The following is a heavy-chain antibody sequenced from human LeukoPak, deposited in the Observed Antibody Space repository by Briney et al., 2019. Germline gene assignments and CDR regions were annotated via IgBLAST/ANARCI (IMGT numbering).Heavy chain of an antibody. CDR3: ARGGSGWYGFNWFDP. CDR2: IYNSGST. V-gene: IGHV4-59*01. Sequence: SETLSLTCSVSGGSIGSFYWNWIRQPPGKGLEWIGYIYNSGSTNYNPSLKSRVTISVDTSKNQFSLKLSSVTAADTAVYYCARGGSGWYGFNWFDPWGQGTLVTVSS. CDR1: GGSIGSFY. J-gene: IGHJ5*02. D-gene: IGHD6-19*01.